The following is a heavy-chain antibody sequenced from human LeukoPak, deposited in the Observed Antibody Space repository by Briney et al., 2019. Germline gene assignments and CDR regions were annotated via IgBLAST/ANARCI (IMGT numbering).Heavy chain of an antibody. CDR1: GYTFTSYG. CDR2: ISAYNGNT. D-gene: IGHD2-2*01. CDR3: ARDQDIVVVPAAHNWFDP. J-gene: IGHJ5*02. V-gene: IGHV1-18*01. Sequence: ASVKVSCKASGYTFTSYGISWVRQAPGQGLEWMGWISAYNGNTNYAQKLQGRVTMTTDTSTSTAYMELRSLRSDDTAVYYCARDQDIVVVPAAHNWFDPWGQGTLVTVSS.